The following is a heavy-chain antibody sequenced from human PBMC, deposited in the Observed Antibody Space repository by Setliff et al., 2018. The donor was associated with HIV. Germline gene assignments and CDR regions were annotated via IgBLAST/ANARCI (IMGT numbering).Heavy chain of an antibody. D-gene: IGHD3-16*01. J-gene: IGHJ3*02. Sequence: SETLSLTCTVSGGSISSGDYYWSWIRQPPGKGLEWIGYIYYTGSTYYNPSLKSRVTISVDTSKNQFSLKLSSVTPADTAVYYCARAYYDYVWGRTKDALDIWGQGTMVT. CDR1: GGSISSGDYY. CDR3: ARAYYDYVWGRTKDALDI. CDR2: IYYTGST. V-gene: IGHV4-30-4*08.